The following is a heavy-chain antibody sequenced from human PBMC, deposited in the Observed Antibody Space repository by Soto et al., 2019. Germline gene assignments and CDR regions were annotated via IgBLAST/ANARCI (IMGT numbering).Heavy chain of an antibody. J-gene: IGHJ3*02. D-gene: IGHD3-10*01. Sequence: QVQLVESGGGVVQPGRSLTLSCAASGFTFSSYDIQWVRQAPGKGLEWVAVIWYDGRNKYYADSVKGRFTISRDNSKKTLYLPMNSLRAEDTAVYYCARDLFWFGDLKGAFDICGQGTMVSVSS. CDR1: GFTFSSYD. CDR2: IWYDGRNK. CDR3: ARDLFWFGDLKGAFDI. V-gene: IGHV3-33*01.